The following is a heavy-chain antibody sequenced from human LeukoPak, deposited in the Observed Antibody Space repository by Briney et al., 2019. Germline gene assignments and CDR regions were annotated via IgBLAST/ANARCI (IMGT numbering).Heavy chain of an antibody. V-gene: IGHV3-33*01. CDR3: ARGGVGATARRGLDY. CDR1: GFTFSSYG. D-gene: IGHD1-26*01. J-gene: IGHJ4*02. Sequence: PGGSLRLSCAASGFTFSSYGMHWVRQAPGKGLEWVAVIWYDGSNKYYADSVKGQFTISRDNSKNTLYLQMNSLRAEDTAVYYCARGGVGATARRGLDYWGQGTLVTVSS. CDR2: IWYDGSNK.